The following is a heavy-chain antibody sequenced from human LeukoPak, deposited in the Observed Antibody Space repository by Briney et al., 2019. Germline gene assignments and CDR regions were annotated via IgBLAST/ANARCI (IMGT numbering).Heavy chain of an antibody. Sequence: SETLSLTCTVSGGSISSSSYYWGWIREPPGKGLEWFGSIYDSGSTYSNRSLKTRVTVSTDTTKNQFSLKLSCVSAADTAVYYCARGGSWYVYFQEWGQGSLVTVSS. V-gene: IGHV4-39*07. CDR3: ARGGSWYVYFQE. CDR1: GGSISSSSYY. CDR2: IYDSGST. D-gene: IGHD6-13*01. J-gene: IGHJ1*01.